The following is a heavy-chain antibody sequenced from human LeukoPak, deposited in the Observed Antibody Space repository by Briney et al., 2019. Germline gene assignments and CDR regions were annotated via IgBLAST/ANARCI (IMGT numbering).Heavy chain of an antibody. Sequence: PSETLSLTCAVSGGSISSGGYSWSWIRQPPGKGLEWIGYIYHSGSTYYNPSLKSRVTISVDRSKNQFSLKLSSVTAADTAVYYCARGREQLLSYWGQGTLVTVSS. CDR1: GGSISSGGYS. CDR2: IYHSGST. V-gene: IGHV4-30-2*01. CDR3: ARGREQLLSY. D-gene: IGHD6-6*01. J-gene: IGHJ4*02.